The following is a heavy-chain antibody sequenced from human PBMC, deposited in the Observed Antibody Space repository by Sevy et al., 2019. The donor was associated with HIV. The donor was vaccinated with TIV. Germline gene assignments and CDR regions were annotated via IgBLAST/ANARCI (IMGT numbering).Heavy chain of an antibody. CDR2: ISYHGRDK. J-gene: IGHJ6*02. D-gene: IGHD3-9*01. CDR3: AKDFTGYNGMDV. V-gene: IGHV3-30*18. CDR1: GITFSTSG. Sequence: GGSLRLSCVVSGITFSTSGMHWVRQAPGKGLEWVAVISYHGRDKFYADSVKGRSTISRDNSKNILYLQMVSLRAEDTAVYYCAKDFTGYNGMDVWGQGTMVNVSS.